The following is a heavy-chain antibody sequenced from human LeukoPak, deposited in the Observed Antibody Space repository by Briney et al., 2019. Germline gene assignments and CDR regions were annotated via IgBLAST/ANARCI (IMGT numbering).Heavy chain of an antibody. CDR3: TTQRYLSRRMFDWYFDL. J-gene: IGHJ2*01. V-gene: IGHV3-15*01. Sequence: PGGSLSLSCAAWGLTFYKAWMMGLPGAPGKGWVGFGRIKSIMDRGTTNYAVLVKDRFIISRDDSKSILYLQMHSLETQNTTVYYCTTQRYLSRRMFDWYFDLWGRGTLVTVSS. D-gene: IGHD3-10*02. CDR2: IKSIMDRGTT. CDR1: GLTFYKAW.